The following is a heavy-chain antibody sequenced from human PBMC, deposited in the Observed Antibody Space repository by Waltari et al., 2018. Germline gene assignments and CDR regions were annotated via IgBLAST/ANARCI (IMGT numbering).Heavy chain of an antibody. V-gene: IGHV1-69*02. D-gene: IGHD1-1*01. CDR3: ARSGEMKGTVDY. CDR1: GGTFRTYT. J-gene: IGHJ4*02. CDR2: IIPFLGIS. Sequence: HVQLEQSGAEVKKPGSSAKVSCKASGGTFRTYTVTWVRQAPGQGLEWMGSIIPFLGISKYAQSLQARLTITVDQSTTTGYMELNNLRPEDTGVYYCARSGEMKGTVDYWGQGTLVTVSS.